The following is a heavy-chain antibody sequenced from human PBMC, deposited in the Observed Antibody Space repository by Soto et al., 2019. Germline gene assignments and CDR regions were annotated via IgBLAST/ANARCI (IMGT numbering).Heavy chain of an antibody. CDR3: ARDARELPRSFFDY. CDR1: GGSISGGGYY. CDR2: IYYSGST. Sequence: QVQLQESGPGLVKPSQTLSLTCTVSGGSISGGGYYWSWIRQHPGKGLEWIGYIYYSGSTYYNPSLKSRVTISVDTSKNQFSLKLSSVTAADTAVYYCARDARELPRSFFDYWGQGTLVTVSS. D-gene: IGHD1-26*01. V-gene: IGHV4-31*03. J-gene: IGHJ4*02.